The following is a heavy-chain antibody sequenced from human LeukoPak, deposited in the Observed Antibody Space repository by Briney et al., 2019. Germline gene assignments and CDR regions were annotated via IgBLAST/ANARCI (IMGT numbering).Heavy chain of an antibody. J-gene: IGHJ3*02. CDR2: IIPILGIA. CDR3: ARNRNYYDSSGHDAFDI. V-gene: IGHV1-69*04. CDR1: GGTFSSYA. D-gene: IGHD3-22*01. Sequence: SAKVSCKASGGTFSSYAISWVRQAPGQGLEWMGRIIPILGIANYAQKFQGRVTITADKSTSTAYMELSSLRSEDTAVYYCARNRNYYDSSGHDAFDIWGQGTMVTVSS.